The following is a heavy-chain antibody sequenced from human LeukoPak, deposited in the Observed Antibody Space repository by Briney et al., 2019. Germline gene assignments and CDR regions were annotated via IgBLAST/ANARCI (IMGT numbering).Heavy chain of an antibody. CDR3: ARDAAYDFWSGVRDFWSGHFDDY. CDR1: GFTFSSYG. D-gene: IGHD3-3*01. Sequence: GGSLRLSCAASGFTFSSYGMHWVRQAPGKGLEWVAVISYDGSNKYYADSVKGRFTISRDNSKNTLYLQMNSLRAEDMAVYYCARDAAYDFWSGVRDFWSGHFDDYWGQGTLVTVSS. V-gene: IGHV3-30*03. J-gene: IGHJ4*02. CDR2: ISYDGSNK.